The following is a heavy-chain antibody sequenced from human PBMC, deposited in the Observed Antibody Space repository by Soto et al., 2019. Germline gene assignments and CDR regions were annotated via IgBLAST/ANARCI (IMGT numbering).Heavy chain of an antibody. CDR2: INPSGGST. Sequence: ASVKVSFKASGYTFTSYYMHWVRQAPGQGLEWMGIINPSGGSTSYAQKFQGRVTMTRDTSTSTVYMELSSLRSEDTAVYYCARLVGYYYDSSGYSRDYWGQGTLVTVPS. V-gene: IGHV1-46*01. D-gene: IGHD3-22*01. CDR1: GYTFTSYY. J-gene: IGHJ4*02. CDR3: ARLVGYYYDSSGYSRDY.